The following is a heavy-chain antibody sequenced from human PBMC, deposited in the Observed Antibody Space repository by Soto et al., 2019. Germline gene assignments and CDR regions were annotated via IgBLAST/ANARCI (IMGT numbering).Heavy chain of an antibody. CDR2: ISGNGSST. D-gene: IGHD5-12*01. Sequence: PGGSLSLSCAASAFTFRSYSMHWVRQAPGKGLEWVTAISGNGSSTYYADSVKGRFTISRDNSKYTLYLQMNSLRAEDTAVYYCAKDRNVLPPYGGLVDYWGQGTLVTVSS. V-gene: IGHV3-23*01. CDR1: AFTFRSYS. CDR3: AKDRNVLPPYGGLVDY. J-gene: IGHJ4*02.